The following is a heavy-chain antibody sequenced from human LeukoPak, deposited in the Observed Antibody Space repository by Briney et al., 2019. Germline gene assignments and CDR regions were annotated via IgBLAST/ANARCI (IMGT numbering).Heavy chain of an antibody. Sequence: GASVKVSCKASGYTFTSYGISCVRQAPGQGLEWMGWISAYNGNTNYAQKLQGRVTMTTDTSTSTAYMELRSLRSDDTAVYYCARESQIDSSGYLADYWGQGTLVTVSS. D-gene: IGHD3-22*01. CDR2: ISAYNGNT. V-gene: IGHV1-18*01. J-gene: IGHJ4*02. CDR3: ARESQIDSSGYLADY. CDR1: GYTFTSYG.